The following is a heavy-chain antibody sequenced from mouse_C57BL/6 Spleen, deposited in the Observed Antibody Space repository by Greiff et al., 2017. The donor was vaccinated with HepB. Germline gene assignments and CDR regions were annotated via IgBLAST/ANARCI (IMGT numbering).Heavy chain of an antibody. CDR2: IDPSDSYT. V-gene: IGHV1-69*01. J-gene: IGHJ2*01. CDR1: GYTFTSYW. D-gene: IGHD1-1*01. CDR3: ASRYGSSYDYFDY. Sequence: QVQLQQPGAELVMPGASVKLSCKASGYTFTSYWMHWVKQRPGQGLEWIGEIDPSDSYTNYNQKIKGKSTLTVDKSSSTDYMQPSSLTSEDSAVYYCASRYGSSYDYFDYWGQGTTLTVSS.